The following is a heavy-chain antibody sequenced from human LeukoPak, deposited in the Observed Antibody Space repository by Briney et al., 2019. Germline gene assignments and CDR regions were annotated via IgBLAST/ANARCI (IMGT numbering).Heavy chain of an antibody. V-gene: IGHV3-21*01. J-gene: IGHJ4*02. CDR1: GFTFSSYT. CDR2: ISSRSSYI. D-gene: IGHD4-17*01. CDR3: AKGPDGDFTIFDY. Sequence: GGSLRLSCAASGFTFSSYTMNWVRQAPGKGLEWVSSISSRSSYIYYADSVKGRFTISRDNAKNSLYLQMNSLWAEDTAVYYCAKGPDGDFTIFDYWGQGTLVTVSS.